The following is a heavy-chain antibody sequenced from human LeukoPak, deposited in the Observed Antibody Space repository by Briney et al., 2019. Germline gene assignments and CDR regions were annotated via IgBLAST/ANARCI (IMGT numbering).Heavy chain of an antibody. V-gene: IGHV3-33*01. D-gene: IGHD4-17*01. CDR2: IWHDGSHK. Sequence: GGSLRLSCAASGFNFDTYAMHWVRQAPGQGLEWVALIWHDGSHKFYSNSVRGQFTISRDNSKNTVYLQMNNLRPDDTAVYYCARGEHDYGDHDFDYWGQGTLVTVSS. CDR3: ARGEHDYGDHDFDY. J-gene: IGHJ4*02. CDR1: GFNFDTYA.